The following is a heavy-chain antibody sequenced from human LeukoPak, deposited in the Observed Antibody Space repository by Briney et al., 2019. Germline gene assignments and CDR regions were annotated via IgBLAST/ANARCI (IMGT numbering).Heavy chain of an antibody. CDR3: AREGGFSERYCSSTSCYAYGMDV. Sequence: ASVKVSCKASGYTFTSYYMHWVRQAPGQGLEWMGIINPSGGSTSYAQKFQGRVTMTRDTSTSTVYMELSSLRSEDTAVYYCAREGGFSERYCSSTSCYAYGMDVWGQGTTVTVSS. J-gene: IGHJ6*02. V-gene: IGHV1-46*01. CDR1: GYTFTSYY. CDR2: INPSGGST. D-gene: IGHD2-2*01.